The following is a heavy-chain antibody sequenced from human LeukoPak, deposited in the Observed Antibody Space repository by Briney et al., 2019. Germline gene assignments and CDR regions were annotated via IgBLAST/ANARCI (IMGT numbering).Heavy chain of an antibody. D-gene: IGHD2-2*03. V-gene: IGHV4-39*01. J-gene: IGHJ4*02. Sequence: TSETLSLTCTVSGGSISSSSYYWGWIRQPPGKGLEWIGSIYYSGSTYYNPSLKSRVTISVDTSKNQFSLKLSSVTAADTAVFYCARHGSLRGHMGYWGQGTLVTVSS. CDR2: IYYSGST. CDR1: GGSISSSSYY. CDR3: ARHGSLRGHMGY.